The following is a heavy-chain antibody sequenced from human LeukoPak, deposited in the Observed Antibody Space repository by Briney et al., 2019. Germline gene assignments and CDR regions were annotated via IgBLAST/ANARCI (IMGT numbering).Heavy chain of an antibody. CDR3: VRDAETAGSDY. CDR1: GLTFSTFW. J-gene: IGHJ4*02. CDR2: INPDGRTT. Sequence: GGSLRLSCAVSGLTFSTFWMHWVRQAPGKGLVWVSHINPDGRTTTYADSVKGRFTISRDNAKNTLYLQMNSLRAEDTAVYFCVRDAETAGSDYWGQGTLVTVPS. D-gene: IGHD1-14*01. V-gene: IGHV3-74*01.